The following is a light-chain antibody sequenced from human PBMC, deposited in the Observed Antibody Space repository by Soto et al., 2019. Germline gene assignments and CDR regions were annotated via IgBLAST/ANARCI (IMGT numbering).Light chain of an antibody. J-gene: IGKJ4*01. CDR2: DAS. CDR1: QSIGSY. Sequence: EIVLTQSPATLSLSPWERVTLSCRASQSIGSYLAWYQQKPGQTPRLLIYDASNRATGIPARFSGSGSGTDFTLTISSLEAEDFAVYYCQHRNYWPPGATFGGGTKVEIK. V-gene: IGKV3-11*01. CDR3: QHRNYWPPGAT.